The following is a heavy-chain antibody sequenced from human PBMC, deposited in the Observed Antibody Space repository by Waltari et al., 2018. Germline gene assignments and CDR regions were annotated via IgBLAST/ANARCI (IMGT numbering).Heavy chain of an antibody. J-gene: IGHJ4*02. V-gene: IGHV3-23*01. CDR1: GFTFSSYA. CDR2: IRGSGGST. Sequence: EVQLLESGGGLVQPGGSLRLSCAASGFTFSSYAMSWVRQAPGNGLEWVSAIRGSGGSTYYADSVKGRFTISRDKSKNTLYLQMNSLRAEDTAVYYCAKVGRIQLWFVDYWGQGTLVTVSS. CDR3: AKVGRIQLWFVDY. D-gene: IGHD5-18*01.